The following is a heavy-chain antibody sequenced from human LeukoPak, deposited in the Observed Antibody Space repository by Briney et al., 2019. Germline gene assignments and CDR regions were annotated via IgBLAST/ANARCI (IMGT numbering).Heavy chain of an antibody. V-gene: IGHV1-3*01. CDR3: ARALWNSGYPFDY. J-gene: IGHJ4*02. D-gene: IGHD5-12*01. Sequence: ASVKVSCKASGYTFTSYGISWVRQAPGQRLEWMGWINAGNRNTKYSQKIQGRVTITRDASASTAYMELSSLRSEDTAVYYCARALWNSGYPFDYWGQGTLVTVSS. CDR1: GYTFTSYG. CDR2: INAGNRNT.